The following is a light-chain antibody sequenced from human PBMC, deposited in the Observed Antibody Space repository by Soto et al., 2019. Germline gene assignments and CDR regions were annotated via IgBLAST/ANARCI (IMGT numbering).Light chain of an antibody. V-gene: IGLV2-14*01. J-gene: IGLJ1*01. CDR1: SSDVGGYNY. CDR3: SSYTSSSTRLLV. CDR2: DVS. Sequence: SVLPKPASVSGFPGQSITISCTGTSSDVGGYNYVSWYQQHPGKAPKLMIYDVSNRPSGVSNRFSGSKSGNTASLTISGLQAEDEADYYCSSYTSSSTRLLVFGTGTKVTVL.